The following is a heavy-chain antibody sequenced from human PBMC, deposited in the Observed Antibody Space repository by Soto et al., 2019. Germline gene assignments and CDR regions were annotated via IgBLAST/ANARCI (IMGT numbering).Heavy chain of an antibody. CDR1: GCTFSSYA. J-gene: IGHJ4*02. CDR3: ANPPGFWSGYYFFDY. V-gene: IGHV3-23*01. Sequence: PGGSLRLXCAASGCTFSSYAMSWVRQAPGKGLEWVSAISGSGGSTYYADSVKGRFTISRDNSKNTLYLQMNSLRAEDTAVYYCANPPGFWSGYYFFDYWGRGTLVTVSS. D-gene: IGHD3-3*01. CDR2: ISGSGGST.